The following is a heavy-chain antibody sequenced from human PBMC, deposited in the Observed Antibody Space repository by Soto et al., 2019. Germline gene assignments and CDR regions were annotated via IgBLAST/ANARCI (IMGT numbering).Heavy chain of an antibody. CDR2: MNPNSGNT. V-gene: IGHV1-8*01. D-gene: IGHD2-15*01. Sequence: ASVKVSCKASGYTFTSYDINWVRQATGQGLEWMGWMNPNSGNTGYAQKFQGRVTMTRNTSISTAYMELSSLRSEDTAVYYCARARGYCSGGSFYASYHYGMDVWGQGTTVTVSS. CDR1: GYTFTSYD. J-gene: IGHJ6*02. CDR3: ARARGYCSGGSFYASYHYGMDV.